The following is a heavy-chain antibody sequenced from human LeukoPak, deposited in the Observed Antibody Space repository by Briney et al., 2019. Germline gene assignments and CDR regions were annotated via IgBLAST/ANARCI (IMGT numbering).Heavy chain of an antibody. CDR2: IYSGGST. V-gene: IGHV3-53*01. CDR1: EFTVSSNY. J-gene: IGHJ6*03. D-gene: IGHD1-14*01. Sequence: GGSLRLSCAASEFTVSSNYMSWVRQAPGKGLEWVSVIYSGGSTYYADSVKGRFTISRDNSKNTLYLQMNSLRAEDTAVYYCATGTTVNYYYYMDVWGKGTTVTISS. CDR3: ATGTTVNYYYYMDV.